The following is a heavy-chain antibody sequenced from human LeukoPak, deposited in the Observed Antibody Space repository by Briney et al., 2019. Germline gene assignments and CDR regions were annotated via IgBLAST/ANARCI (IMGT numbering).Heavy chain of an antibody. CDR1: GFTVSSYY. CDR3: ARSYSNHLFGMDV. D-gene: IGHD4-11*01. J-gene: IGHJ6*02. CDR2: IYSGGST. V-gene: IGHV3-66*01. Sequence: QPGGSLRLSCAASGFTVSSYYMTWVRQAPGKGLEWVSVIYSGGSTYYADSVKGRVAISRDNSNNTVFLQMNIVRAEDTAVYYCARSYSNHLFGMDVWGQGTTVTVSS.